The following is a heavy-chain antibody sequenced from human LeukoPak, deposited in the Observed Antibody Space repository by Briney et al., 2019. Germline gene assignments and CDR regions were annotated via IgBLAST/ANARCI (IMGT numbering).Heavy chain of an antibody. CDR3: ARATAPGTASFDY. Sequence: SVKVSCKASGGTFSSYAISWVRQARGQGLEWMGGIIPIFGTANYAQKFQGRVTITTDESTSTAYMELSSLRSEDTAVYYCARATAPGTASFDYWGQGTLVTVSS. CDR2: IIPIFGTA. V-gene: IGHV1-69*05. D-gene: IGHD6-13*01. CDR1: GGTFSSYA. J-gene: IGHJ4*02.